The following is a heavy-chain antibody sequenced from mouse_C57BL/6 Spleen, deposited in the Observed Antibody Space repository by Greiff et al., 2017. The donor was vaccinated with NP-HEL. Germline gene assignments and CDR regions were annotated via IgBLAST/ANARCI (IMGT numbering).Heavy chain of an antibody. CDR1: GYTFTSYW. J-gene: IGHJ1*03. Sequence: VKLQQPGAELVRPGSSVKLSCKASGYTFTSYWMHWVKQRPIQGLEWIGNIDPSDSDTHYNQKFKDKATLTVDKSSSTAYMQLSSLTSEDSAVYYGARRGYGSSYWYFDVWGTGTTVTVSS. D-gene: IGHD1-1*01. CDR2: IDPSDSDT. V-gene: IGHV1-52*01. CDR3: ARRGYGSSYWYFDV.